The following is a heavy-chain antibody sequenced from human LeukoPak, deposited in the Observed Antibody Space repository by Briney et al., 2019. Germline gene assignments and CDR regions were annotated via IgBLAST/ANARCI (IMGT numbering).Heavy chain of an antibody. V-gene: IGHV1-69*13. D-gene: IGHD3-10*01. CDR1: GGTFSSYA. CDR3: ARGGTMVRGVIHPFDY. J-gene: IGHJ4*02. Sequence: RGASVTVSCKASGGTFSSYAISWVRQAPGQGLEWMGGIIPIFGTANYAQKFQGRVTITADESTSTAYMELSSLRSEDTAVYYCARGGTMVRGVIHPFDYWGQGTLVTVSS. CDR2: IIPIFGTA.